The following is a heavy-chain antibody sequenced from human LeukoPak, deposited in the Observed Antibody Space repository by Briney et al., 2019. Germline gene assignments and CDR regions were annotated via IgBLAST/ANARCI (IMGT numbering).Heavy chain of an antibody. Sequence: PGGSLRLPCAASGFTFSSYDMNWVRQAPGKGLECVSSISSSSSYIYYADSVKGRFTISRDNAKNSLDLQMNSMRVEDTGIYYCVKVAKYYYGSETYYFFEHWGQGTPVTASS. D-gene: IGHD3-10*01. CDR3: VKVAKYYYGSETYYFFEH. CDR2: ISSSSSYI. J-gene: IGHJ4*02. V-gene: IGHV3-21*01. CDR1: GFTFSSYD.